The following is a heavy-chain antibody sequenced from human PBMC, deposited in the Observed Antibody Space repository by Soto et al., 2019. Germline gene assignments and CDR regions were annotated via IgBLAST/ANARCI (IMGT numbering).Heavy chain of an antibody. Sequence: SETLSLTCHVFGYTISTGGYTWALIRPPPGKGLEWIGYIYHSGSPSSTPPLKSRVTISVDRSKNQFSLKLSSVTAADTAVYYCARVPTPWGQGTLVTVSS. V-gene: IGHV4-30-2*01. D-gene: IGHD2-2*01. CDR3: ARVPTP. J-gene: IGHJ5*02. CDR1: GYTISTGGYT. CDR2: IYHSGSP.